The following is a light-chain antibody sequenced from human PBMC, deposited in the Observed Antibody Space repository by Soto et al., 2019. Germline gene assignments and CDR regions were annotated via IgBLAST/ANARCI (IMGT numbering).Light chain of an antibody. CDR2: AAS. V-gene: IGKV1-39*01. J-gene: IGKJ4*01. CDR3: QQIYVTPLT. CDR1: PNVGKY. Sequence: DVQMTQSPSSLSASIGDRVTITCRARPNVGKYLNWYQQKPGKAPNVLIHAASTLRSGVPLRFSGSGSGTEFTLTISSLQPEDSGTYYCQQIYVTPLTFGGGTRLEV.